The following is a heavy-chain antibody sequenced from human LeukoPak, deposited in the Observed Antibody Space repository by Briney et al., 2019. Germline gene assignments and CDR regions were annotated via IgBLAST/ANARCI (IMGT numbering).Heavy chain of an antibody. CDR1: GGSISTYY. CDR3: ARSGAVALRYFDY. CDR2: IYYSGST. Sequence: KPSETLSLTCTVSGGSISTYYWTWIRQPPGKGLEWIGYIYYSGSTNYNPSLKSRVTISLDTSKNQFSLKLSSVTAADTAVYYCARSGAVALRYFDYWGQGTQVTVSS. V-gene: IGHV4-59*08. J-gene: IGHJ4*02. D-gene: IGHD6-19*01.